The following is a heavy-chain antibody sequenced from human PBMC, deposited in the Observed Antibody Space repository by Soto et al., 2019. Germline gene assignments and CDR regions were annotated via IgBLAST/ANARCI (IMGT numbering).Heavy chain of an antibody. J-gene: IGHJ6*02. CDR3: ARVPTYGDPNYYYYYGMDV. D-gene: IGHD4-17*01. V-gene: IGHV4-59*01. Sequence: SLTCTVSGGSISSYYWSWIRQPPGKGLEWIGYIYYSGSTNYNPSLKSRVTISVDTSKNQFSLKLSSVTAADTAVYYCARVPTYGDPNYYYYYGMDVWGQGTTVTVSS. CDR1: GGSISSYY. CDR2: IYYSGST.